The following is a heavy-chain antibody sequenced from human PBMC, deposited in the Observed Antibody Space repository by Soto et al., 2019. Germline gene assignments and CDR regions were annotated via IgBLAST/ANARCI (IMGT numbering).Heavy chain of an antibody. CDR1: GFTFSSYG. CDR2: ISYDGSNK. CDR3: AKSSAAGYGMDV. Sequence: GGSLRLSWAASGFTFSSYGMHWVRQAPGKGLEWVAVISYDGSNKYYADSVKGRFTISRDNSKNTLYLQMNSLRAEDAAVYYCAKSSAAGYGMDVWGQGTTVTVSS. D-gene: IGHD3-16*01. V-gene: IGHV3-30*18. J-gene: IGHJ6*02.